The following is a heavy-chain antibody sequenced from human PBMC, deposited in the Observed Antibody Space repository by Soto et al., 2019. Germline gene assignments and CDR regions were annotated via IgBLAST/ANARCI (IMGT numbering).Heavy chain of an antibody. D-gene: IGHD3-3*01. V-gene: IGHV4-30-4*01. CDR2: IYYSGST. J-gene: IGHJ4*02. CDR3: ASNDFWSGYFDY. Sequence: SETLSLTCTVSGGSISSGDYYWSWIRQPPGKGLEWIGYIYYSGSTYYNPSLKSRVTISVDTSKNQFSLKLSSVTAADTAVYYCASNDFWSGYFDYWGQGTLVTSPQ. CDR1: GGSISSGDYY.